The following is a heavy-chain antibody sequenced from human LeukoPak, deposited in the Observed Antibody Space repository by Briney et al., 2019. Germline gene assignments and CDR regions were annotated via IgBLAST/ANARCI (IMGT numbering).Heavy chain of an antibody. V-gene: IGHV3-21*01. Sequence: GGSLRLSCVASGFTFRSYCMNWVRQAPGKGLEWVSSIGSSSSDIHYADSVKGRFTISRDNAENSLFLQMNSLRAEDTAVYYCARVCRDGYNGYYYYYYYMDVWGKGTTVTVSS. CDR1: GFTFRSYC. J-gene: IGHJ6*03. D-gene: IGHD5-24*01. CDR2: IGSSSSDI. CDR3: ARVCRDGYNGYYYYYYYMDV.